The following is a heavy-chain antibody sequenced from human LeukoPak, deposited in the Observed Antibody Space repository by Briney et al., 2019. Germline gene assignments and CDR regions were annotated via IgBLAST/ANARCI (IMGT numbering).Heavy chain of an antibody. CDR1: GYILTSYG. CDR3: ARELTVAAYPFDI. Sequence: ASVNVSCKASGYILTSYGISWVRQAPGQGLEWMGWISTYNGNTNYAQKFQGRLTVTTDTSTSTAYMELSSLRFDDTAVYYCARELTVAAYPFDIWGQGTMVTVSS. CDR2: ISTYNGNT. D-gene: IGHD6-19*01. J-gene: IGHJ3*02. V-gene: IGHV1-18*01.